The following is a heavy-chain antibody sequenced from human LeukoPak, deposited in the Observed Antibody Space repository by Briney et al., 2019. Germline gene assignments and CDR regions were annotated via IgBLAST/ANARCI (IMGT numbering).Heavy chain of an antibody. Sequence: SVKVSCKASGGTFSSYAISWVRQAPGQGLEWMGRIIPILAISNYAQKFQGRVTITADKSTSTAYMELDSLRSEDTAVYCCARGAIDGDHIGTWGQGTLVTISS. CDR2: IIPILAIS. CDR1: GGTFSSYA. V-gene: IGHV1-69*04. J-gene: IGHJ5*02. D-gene: IGHD4-17*01. CDR3: ARGAIDGDHIGT.